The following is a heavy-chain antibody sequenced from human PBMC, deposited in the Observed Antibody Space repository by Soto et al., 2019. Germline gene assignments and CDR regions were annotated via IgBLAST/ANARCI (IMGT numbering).Heavy chain of an antibody. J-gene: IGHJ4*02. V-gene: IGHV3-23*01. Sequence: EVQLLESGGDLVQPGGSLRLSCAASGFTFSSYAMSWVRQAPGKGLEWVSATSHNGGNTYYADSVKGRFTISRDNSKNTLFLQMNRLRVEDRATYYYASVVKGLRGVIGRFDYWGQGTLVTVSS. CDR1: GFTFSSYA. D-gene: IGHD3-10*01. CDR2: TSHNGGNT. CDR3: ASVVKGLRGVIGRFDY.